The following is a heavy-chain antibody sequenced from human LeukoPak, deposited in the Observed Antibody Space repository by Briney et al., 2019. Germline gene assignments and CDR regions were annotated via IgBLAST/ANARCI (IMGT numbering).Heavy chain of an antibody. J-gene: IGHJ4*02. CDR2: IKQDGSEK. V-gene: IGHV3-7*01. D-gene: IGHD6-13*01. CDR3: ARDLAPLWGSRLRGVHPDDY. Sequence: PGGSLRLSCAASGFTFSSYWMSWVRQAPGKGLEWVANIKQDGSEKYYVDSVKGRFTISRDNAKNSLYLQMNSLRAEDTAVYYCARDLAPLWGSRLRGVHPDDYWGQGTLVTVSS. CDR1: GFTFSSYW.